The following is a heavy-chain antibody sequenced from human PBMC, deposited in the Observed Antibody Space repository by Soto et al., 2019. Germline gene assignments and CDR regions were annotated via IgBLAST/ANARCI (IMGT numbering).Heavy chain of an antibody. CDR3: ARERYCSGGSCYGDYGGASSAFDI. V-gene: IGHV3-33*01. CDR1: GFTFSSYG. J-gene: IGHJ3*02. Sequence: QVQLVESGGGVVQPGRSLRLSCAASGFTFSSYGMHWVRQAPGKGLEWVAVIWYDGSNKYYADSVKGRFTISRDNSKNTLYLQMNSQRAEDTAVYYCARERYCSGGSCYGDYGGASSAFDIWGQGTMVTVSS. CDR2: IWYDGSNK. D-gene: IGHD2-15*01.